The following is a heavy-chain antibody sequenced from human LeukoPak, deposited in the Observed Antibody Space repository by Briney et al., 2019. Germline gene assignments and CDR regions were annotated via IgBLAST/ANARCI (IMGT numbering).Heavy chain of an antibody. V-gene: IGHV3-23*01. CDR3: SRQRGISF. CDR1: GFTFSSYG. CDR2: IIGSGGST. Sequence: GGSLRLSCAASGFTFSSYGMSWVRQAPGKGLECVSAIIGSGGSTYYADTVSGGVTISRDNTKNTLYMHMIKLRDEDTAIYFCSRQRGISFWGRGTLVTVSS. D-gene: IGHD7-27*01. J-gene: IGHJ4*02.